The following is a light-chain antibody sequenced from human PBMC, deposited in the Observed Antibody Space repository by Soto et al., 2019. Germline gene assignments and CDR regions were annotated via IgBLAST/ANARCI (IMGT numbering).Light chain of an antibody. CDR2: GAS. V-gene: IGKV3-15*01. J-gene: IGKJ1*01. Sequence: EVVLTQSPGTLSLSPGERATLSCRASQSIRTNLAWYQQKPGQAPRLLIYGASNRATGIPARFSGSGSGTEFTLTISSLQSEDFAVFYCQQYNNWPPRTFGHGTKLDIK. CDR1: QSIRTN. CDR3: QQYNNWPPRT.